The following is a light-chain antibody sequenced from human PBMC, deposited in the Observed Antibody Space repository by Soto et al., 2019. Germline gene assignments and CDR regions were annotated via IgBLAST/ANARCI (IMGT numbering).Light chain of an antibody. CDR1: SSDVGAYNY. Sequence: QSVLTQPASVSESPGQSITISCTGTSSDVGAYNYVSWYQQYPGKAPRLMIYEVSNRPSGISTRFSGSKSGNTASLTISGLQAEDEADYYCSSYTATRTYVFGSGTKLTVL. J-gene: IGLJ1*01. CDR2: EVS. CDR3: SSYTATRTYV. V-gene: IGLV2-14*01.